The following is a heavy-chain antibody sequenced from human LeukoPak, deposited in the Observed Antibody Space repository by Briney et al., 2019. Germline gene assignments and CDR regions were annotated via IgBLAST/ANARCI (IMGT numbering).Heavy chain of an antibody. V-gene: IGHV4-39*07. CDR2: IYYSGST. CDR1: GGSISSSSYY. D-gene: IGHD3-3*01. Sequence: SETLSLTCTVSGGSISSSSYYWGWIRQPPGKGLEWLGSIYYSGSTYYNPSLKSRVTISVDTSKNQFSLKLSSVTAADTAVYYCARDNAPKYYDFWSGYYPGYYYYMDVWGKGTTVTVSS. CDR3: ARDNAPKYYDFWSGYYPGYYYYMDV. J-gene: IGHJ6*03.